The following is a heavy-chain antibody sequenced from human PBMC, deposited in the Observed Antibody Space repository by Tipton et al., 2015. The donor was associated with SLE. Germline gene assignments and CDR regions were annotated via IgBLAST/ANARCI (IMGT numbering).Heavy chain of an antibody. D-gene: IGHD2-8*01. CDR2: IYYSGST. Sequence: TLSLTCTVSGGSISSSRSYWGWIRQPPGKGLECIGNIYYSGSTNYNPSLKSRVTISVDTSKNQFSLKLSSVTAADTAVYYCAREGGAGCMRNYCSCYGMDVWGQGTTVTVSS. CDR3: AREGGAGCMRNYCSCYGMDV. J-gene: IGHJ6*02. V-gene: IGHV4-39*07. CDR1: GGSISSSRSY.